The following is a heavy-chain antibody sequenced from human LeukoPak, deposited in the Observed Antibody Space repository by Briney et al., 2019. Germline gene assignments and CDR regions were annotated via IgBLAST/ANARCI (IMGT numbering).Heavy chain of an antibody. CDR3: ARDISSSWPYYYGMDV. Sequence: GGSLRLSCAASGFTFSDYYMSWIRQAPGKGLEWVSYISSSSRYTNYADSVKGRFTIFRDNPKNSLYLQMSSLRAEDTAVYYCARDISSSWPYYYGMDVWGKGTTVTVSS. CDR2: ISSSSRYT. CDR1: GFTFSDYY. D-gene: IGHD6-13*01. V-gene: IGHV3-11*06. J-gene: IGHJ6*04.